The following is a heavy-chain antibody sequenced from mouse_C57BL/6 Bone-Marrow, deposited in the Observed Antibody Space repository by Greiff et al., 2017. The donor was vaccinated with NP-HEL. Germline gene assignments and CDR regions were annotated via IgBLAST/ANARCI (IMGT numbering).Heavy chain of an antibody. CDR3: ARTGSRADY. V-gene: IGHV1-59*01. Sequence: QVQLQQPGAELVRPGTSVKLSCKASGYTFTSYWMHWVKQRPGQGLEWIGVIDPSDSYTNYNQKFKGKATLTVDTSSSTAYMQLSSLTSEDSAVYYCARTGSRADYWGQGTTLTVSS. D-gene: IGHD3-1*01. CDR1: GYTFTSYW. J-gene: IGHJ2*01. CDR2: IDPSDSYT.